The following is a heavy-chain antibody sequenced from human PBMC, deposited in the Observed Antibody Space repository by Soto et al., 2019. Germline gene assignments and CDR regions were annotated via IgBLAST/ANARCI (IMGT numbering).Heavy chain of an antibody. J-gene: IGHJ4*02. V-gene: IGHV4-59*08. CDR2: IYYSGST. Sequence: SETLSLTCTVSGGSISSYYWSWIRQPPGKGLEWIGYIYYSGSTNYNPSLKSRVTISVDTSKNQFSLKLSSVTAADTAVYYCASVRLNILDYWGQGTLVTVSS. CDR3: ASVRLNILDY. CDR1: GGSISSYY.